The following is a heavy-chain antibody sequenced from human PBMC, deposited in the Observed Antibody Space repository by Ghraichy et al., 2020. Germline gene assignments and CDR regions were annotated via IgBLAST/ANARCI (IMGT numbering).Heavy chain of an antibody. CDR1: GGSISSSSYY. V-gene: IGHV4-39*07. J-gene: IGHJ4*02. CDR2: IYYSGST. CDR3: ARVSSDALYRTHFDY. D-gene: IGHD3-16*01. Sequence: SETLSLTCTVSGGSISSSSYYWGWIRQPPGKGLEWIGSIYYSGSTYYNPSLKSRVTISVDTSKNQFSLKLSSVTAADTAVYYCARVSSDALYRTHFDYWGQGTLVTVSS.